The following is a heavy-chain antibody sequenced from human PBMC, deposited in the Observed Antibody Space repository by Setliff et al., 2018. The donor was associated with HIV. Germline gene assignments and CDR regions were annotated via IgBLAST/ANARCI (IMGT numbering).Heavy chain of an antibody. CDR2: IYTSGNM. V-gene: IGHV4-4*07. CDR1: GDSIGYYY. Sequence: SETLSLTCTVSGDSIGYYYWNWFRQPAGKGLESLGRIYTSGNMIYNPSLKSRVTMSADTSRNQLSLHLRSVTAADTAVYYCARVSPLTHYYYMDMWGKGTTVTVSS. J-gene: IGHJ6*03. D-gene: IGHD7-27*01. CDR3: ARVSPLTHYYYMDM.